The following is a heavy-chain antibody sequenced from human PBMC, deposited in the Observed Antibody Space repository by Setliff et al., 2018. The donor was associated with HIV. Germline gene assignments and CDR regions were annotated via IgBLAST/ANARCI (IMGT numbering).Heavy chain of an antibody. Sequence: ASETLSLTCAVYGGSFSSYFWSWIRQPPGKGLEWIGEINHSGSTNYNPSLKSRVTISVDTSKNQFSLKLSSVTAADTAVYYCARERSLITVRRNFDSWGQGTLVTVSS. J-gene: IGHJ4*02. CDR3: ARERSLITVRRNFDS. CDR1: GGSFSSYF. D-gene: IGHD1-1*01. CDR2: INHSGST. V-gene: IGHV4-34*01.